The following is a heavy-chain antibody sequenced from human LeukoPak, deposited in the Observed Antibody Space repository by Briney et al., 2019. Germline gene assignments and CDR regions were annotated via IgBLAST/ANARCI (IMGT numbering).Heavy chain of an antibody. D-gene: IGHD2-2*01. V-gene: IGHV4-34*01. CDR3: ASDCSSTSCQGV. CDR1: GGSFSDYY. Sequence: PSETLSLTCAVYGGSFSDYYWSWIRQPPGKGLEWIGEINDSGSTKYNPSPKSRVTISVDTSKNQFSLKLSSVTAADSAVYYCASDCSSTSCQGVWGKGTTVTVSS. CDR2: INDSGST. J-gene: IGHJ6*03.